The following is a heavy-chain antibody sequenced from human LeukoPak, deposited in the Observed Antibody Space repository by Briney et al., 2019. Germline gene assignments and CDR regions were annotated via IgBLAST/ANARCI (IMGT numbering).Heavy chain of an antibody. CDR1: GGSISSGGYY. Sequence: SETLSLTCTVSGGSISSGGYYWSWIRQHPGKGLEWIGYIYYSGSTYYNPSLKSRVTISVDTSKNQFSLKLSSVTAADTAVYYCARVGLRAAGKPFDYWGQGTLVTVSS. V-gene: IGHV4-31*03. J-gene: IGHJ4*02. D-gene: IGHD6-13*01. CDR3: ARVGLRAAGKPFDY. CDR2: IYYSGST.